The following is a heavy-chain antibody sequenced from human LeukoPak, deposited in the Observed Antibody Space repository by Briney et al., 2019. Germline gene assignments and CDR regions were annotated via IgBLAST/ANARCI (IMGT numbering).Heavy chain of an antibody. CDR3: ARENGRGVISPSFDY. Sequence: GGSLRLSCAASGFTFSSYAMSWVRQAPGKGLEWVSAISGSGGSTYYADSVKGRFIISRDNSKNTLNLQMNSLRDEDTAVYYCARENGRGVISPSFDYWGQGILVTVSS. CDR1: GFTFSSYA. J-gene: IGHJ4*02. V-gene: IGHV3-23*01. CDR2: ISGSGGST. D-gene: IGHD3-10*01.